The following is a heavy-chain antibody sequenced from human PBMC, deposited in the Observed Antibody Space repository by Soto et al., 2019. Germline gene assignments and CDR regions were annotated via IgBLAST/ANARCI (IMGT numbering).Heavy chain of an antibody. CDR1: GGSISSYY. J-gene: IGHJ4*02. CDR2: IYYSGST. Sequence: LSLTCTVSGGSISSYYWSWIRQPPGKGLEWIGYIYYSGSTNYNPSLKSRVTISVDTSKNQFSLKLSSVTAADTAVYYCARELANYFDYWGQGTLVTVSS. V-gene: IGHV4-59*01. CDR3: ARELANYFDY. D-gene: IGHD6-13*01.